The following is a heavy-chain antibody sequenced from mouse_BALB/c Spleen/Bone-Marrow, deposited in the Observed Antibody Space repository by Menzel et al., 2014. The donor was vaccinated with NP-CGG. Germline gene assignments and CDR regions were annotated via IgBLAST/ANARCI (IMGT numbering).Heavy chain of an antibody. V-gene: IGHV4-1*02. CDR2: INPDSSTI. CDR1: GFDSSRYW. D-gene: IGHD2-1*01. CDR3: ARLGNYGWFTY. J-gene: IGHJ3*01. Sequence: EVKLMESGGGLVQPGGSLKLSCAASGFDSSRYWMSWVRQAPGKGLEWIGEINPDSSTINYTPSLKDKFIISRDNAKNTLYLQMSKVRSEDTALYYCARLGNYGWFTYWGQGTLVTVSA.